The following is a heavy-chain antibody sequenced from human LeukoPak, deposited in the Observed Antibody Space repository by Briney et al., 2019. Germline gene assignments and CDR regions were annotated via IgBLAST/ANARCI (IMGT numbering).Heavy chain of an antibody. CDR2: ISDDGYST. Sequence: GGSLRLSCEASGFTFANYAMSWVRQTPGKRLDWVSTISDDGYSTYYTDSMKGRFTISRDNSKNTLWLQMNRLRAEDTAIFYCAKASIGGTYSAFDVWGQGTMVTVSS. J-gene: IGHJ3*01. CDR1: GFTFANYA. D-gene: IGHD1-26*01. CDR3: AKASIGGTYSAFDV. V-gene: IGHV3-23*01.